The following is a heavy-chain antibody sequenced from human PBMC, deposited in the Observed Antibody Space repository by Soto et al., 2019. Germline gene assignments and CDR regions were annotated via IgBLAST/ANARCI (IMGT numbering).Heavy chain of an antibody. Sequence: SVTVSCTASGSTFTGYYMHWVRQAPGQGLEWMGGIIPIFGTANYAQKFQGRVTITADESTSTAYMELSSLRSEDTAVYYCARSTLGDTAETNFDYWGQGTLVTVS. CDR3: ARSTLGDTAETNFDY. D-gene: IGHD5-18*01. J-gene: IGHJ4*02. V-gene: IGHV1-69*01. CDR1: GSTFTGYY. CDR2: IIPIFGTA.